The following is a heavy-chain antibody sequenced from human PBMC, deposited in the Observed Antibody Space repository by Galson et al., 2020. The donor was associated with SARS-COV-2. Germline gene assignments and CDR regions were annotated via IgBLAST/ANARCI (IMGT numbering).Heavy chain of an antibody. J-gene: IGHJ4*02. CDR3: ASDYDILTGYYNVMAIDY. V-gene: IGHV3-30*04. CDR2: ISYDGSNK. CDR1: GFTFSSYA. Sequence: GGSLRLSCAASGFTFSSYAMHWVRQAPGKGLEWVAVISYDGSNKYYADSVKGRFTISRDNSKNTLYLQMNSLRAEDTAVYYCASDYDILTGYYNVMAIDYWGQGTLVTVSS. D-gene: IGHD3-9*01.